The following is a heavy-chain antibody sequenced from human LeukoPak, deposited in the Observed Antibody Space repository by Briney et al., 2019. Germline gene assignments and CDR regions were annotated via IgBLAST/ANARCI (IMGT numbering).Heavy chain of an antibody. D-gene: IGHD6-19*01. CDR2: ISGSGGST. J-gene: IGHJ4*02. Sequence: GGSLRLSCAASGFTFSSYGMSWVRQAPGKGLEWVSAISGSGGSTYYADSVKGRFTISRDNSKNTLYLQMNSLRAEDTAVYYCARVPAVAGTGNYWGQGTLVTVSS. CDR1: GFTFSSYG. CDR3: ARVPAVAGTGNY. V-gene: IGHV3-23*01.